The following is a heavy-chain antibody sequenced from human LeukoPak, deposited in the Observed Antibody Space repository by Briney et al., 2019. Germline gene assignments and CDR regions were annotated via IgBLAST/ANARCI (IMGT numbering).Heavy chain of an antibody. CDR3: ARSRHSYDSSGFPHY. J-gene: IGHJ4*02. CDR1: GFTFDDYS. V-gene: IGHV3-20*04. CDR2: INWNGGST. Sequence: PGRSLRLSCAASGFTFDDYSMTWVRQAPGKGLEWVSGINWNGGSTGYADSVKGRFTISRDNAKNSLYLQMNSLRAEDTALYYCARSRHSYDSSGFPHYWGQGTLVTVSS. D-gene: IGHD3-22*01.